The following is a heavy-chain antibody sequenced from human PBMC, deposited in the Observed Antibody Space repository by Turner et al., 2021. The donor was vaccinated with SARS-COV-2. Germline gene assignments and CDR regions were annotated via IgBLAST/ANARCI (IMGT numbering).Heavy chain of an antibody. CDR3: ARELTNNWFHP. J-gene: IGHJ5*02. CDR2: TSYSGST. D-gene: IGHD3-10*01. CDR1: GASITSYY. Sequence: QVQLQESGPGLVKPSETLSLTCIVSGASITSYYWSWIRQPPGRGLEWIGYTSYSGSTKYNSSLKSRVTISVDTSKNQFSLKLTSVTAADTALYYCARELTNNWFHPWGQGTLVTVSS. V-gene: IGHV4-59*01.